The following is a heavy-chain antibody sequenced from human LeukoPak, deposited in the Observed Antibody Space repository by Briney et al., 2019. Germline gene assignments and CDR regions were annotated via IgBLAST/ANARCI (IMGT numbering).Heavy chain of an antibody. CDR2: IRGSGGTI. CDR1: GFSFSDYY. J-gene: IGHJ5*02. Sequence: GGSLRLSCAASGFSFSDYYMSWVRQAPGKGLEWVSYIRGSGGTIYYADSVKGRFSISRDNAKNSLYLQMNSLRAEDTAVYYCAREVYYYDSSGYPNWFDPWGQGTLVTVSS. CDR3: AREVYYYDSSGYPNWFDP. V-gene: IGHV3-11*04. D-gene: IGHD3-22*01.